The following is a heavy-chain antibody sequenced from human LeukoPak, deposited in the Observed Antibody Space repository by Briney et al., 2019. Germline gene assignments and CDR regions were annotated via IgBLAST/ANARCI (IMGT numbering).Heavy chain of an antibody. CDR1: GFTFSVYS. D-gene: IGHD3-16*01. V-gene: IGHV3-48*02. Sequence: GGSLRLSCAASGFTFSVYSMNRVRQPPGMGLEWVSYITSNSATIQYADSVKGRLTISRDNAKNSLSLQMNSLRDEDTAVYYCARSVGGHFDYWGQGMLVTVSS. CDR3: ARSVGGHFDY. CDR2: ITSNSATI. J-gene: IGHJ4*02.